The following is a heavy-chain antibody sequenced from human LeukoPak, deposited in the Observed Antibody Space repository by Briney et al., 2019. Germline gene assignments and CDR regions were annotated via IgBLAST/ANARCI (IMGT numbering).Heavy chain of an antibody. CDR3: ARAGGGSRPIDY. CDR2: MNPNSGKT. D-gene: IGHD2-8*02. J-gene: IGHJ4*02. Sequence: ASVKVSCKASGYTFTSYDINWVRQATGQGLERMGWMNPNSGKTGYAQKFQGRVTMTRNTSISTAYMELSSLRSEDTAVYYCARAGGGSRPIDYRGQGTQATVSS. V-gene: IGHV1-8*01. CDR1: GYTFTSYD.